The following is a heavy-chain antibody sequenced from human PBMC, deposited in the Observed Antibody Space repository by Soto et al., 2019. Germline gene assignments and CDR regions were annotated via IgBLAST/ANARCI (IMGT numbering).Heavy chain of an antibody. Sequence: SETLSLTCAVSGGSISSSSWWSWVRQPPGKGLEWIGEIYHSGSTNYNPSLKSRVTISVDKSKNQFSLNLSSVTAADTAVYYCARAKGLVRGVIITPDAFDIWGQGTMVTV. CDR1: GGSISSSSW. V-gene: IGHV4-4*02. CDR2: IYHSGST. D-gene: IGHD3-10*01. CDR3: ARAKGLVRGVIITPDAFDI. J-gene: IGHJ3*02.